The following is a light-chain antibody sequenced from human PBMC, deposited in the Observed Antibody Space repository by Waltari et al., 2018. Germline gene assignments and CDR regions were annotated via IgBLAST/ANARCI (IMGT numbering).Light chain of an antibody. Sequence: EIVLTQSPGTLYLFPGERATLSCGASQSVSSDYLAWYQQRPGQAPRLLIYGASRRPAGIPDRFSGSGSGTDFTLTITRLEAEDFAVYYCQQYGTSPRTFGQGTKVEIK. J-gene: IGKJ1*01. CDR2: GAS. CDR3: QQYGTSPRT. V-gene: IGKV3-20*01. CDR1: QSVSSDY.